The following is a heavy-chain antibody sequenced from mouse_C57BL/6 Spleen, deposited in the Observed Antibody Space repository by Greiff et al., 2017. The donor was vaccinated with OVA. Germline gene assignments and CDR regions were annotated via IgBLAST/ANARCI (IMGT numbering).Heavy chain of an antibody. V-gene: IGHV1-18*01. CDR1: GYTFTDYN. J-gene: IGHJ3*01. CDR3: ARVNDGYYGFAY. D-gene: IGHD2-3*01. CDR2: INPNNGGT. Sequence: EVQLQQSGPELVKPGASVKIPCKASGYTFTDYNMDWVKQSHGKSLEWIGDINPNNGGTIYNQKFKGKATLTVDKSSSTAYMGLRSLTSEDTAVYYCARVNDGYYGFAYWGQGTLVTVSA.